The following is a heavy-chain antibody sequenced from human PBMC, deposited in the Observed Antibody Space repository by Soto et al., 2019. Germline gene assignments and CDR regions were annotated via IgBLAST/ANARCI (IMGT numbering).Heavy chain of an antibody. J-gene: IGHJ4*02. D-gene: IGHD2-21*02. CDR3: ARYLSYCGDDCYPHFDS. CDR2: IYYSGST. CDR1: GGSISSGDYY. V-gene: IGHV4-30-4*01. Sequence: SETLSLTCTVSGGSISSGDYYWRWIPQPPGKGLEWIGYIYYSGSTYYNPSLRSRITISVDTSKNQFSLKLSSVTAADTAVYYCARYLSYCGDDCYPHFDSWGQGTLVT.